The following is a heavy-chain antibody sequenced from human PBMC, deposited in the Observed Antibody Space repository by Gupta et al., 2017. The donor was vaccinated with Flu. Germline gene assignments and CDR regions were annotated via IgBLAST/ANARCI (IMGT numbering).Heavy chain of an antibody. CDR2: ISGSGGST. CDR3: AKSLGRTGGLVATIFFDY. D-gene: IGHD5-12*01. J-gene: IGHJ4*01. V-gene: IGHV3-23*01. Sequence: KGLEWVSAISGSGGSTYYADSVKGRFTISRDNSKNTLYLQMNSLRAEDTAVYYCAKSLGRTGGLVATIFFDYRGQGTLVTVSS.